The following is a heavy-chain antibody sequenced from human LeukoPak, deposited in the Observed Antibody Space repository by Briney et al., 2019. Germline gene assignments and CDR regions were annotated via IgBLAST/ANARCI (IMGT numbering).Heavy chain of an antibody. V-gene: IGHV1-46*01. CDR1: GHTFSSYY. CDR2: INPSGGST. D-gene: IGHD3-3*01. Sequence: VASVKVSCKASGHTFSSYYMHWVRQAPGQGLEWMGIINPSGGSTSYTQKFQGRVTMTTDTSTSTAYMELRSLRSDDTAVYYCARDPDYDFWSGYYTGLILWGQGTLVTVSS. CDR3: ARDPDYDFWSGYYTGLIL. J-gene: IGHJ4*02.